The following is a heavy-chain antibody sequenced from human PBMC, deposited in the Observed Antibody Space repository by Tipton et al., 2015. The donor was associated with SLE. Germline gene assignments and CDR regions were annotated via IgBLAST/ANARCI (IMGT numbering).Heavy chain of an antibody. D-gene: IGHD6-19*01. CDR2: INPSGGST. CDR3: ARAGAVASIYYYGMDV. CDR1: AYMFTSYY. J-gene: IGHJ6*02. V-gene: IGHV1-46*01. Sequence: QLVQSGAEVKKAGASVKASCEASAYMFTSYYMHWVRQAPGQGLEWMGIINPSGGSTSYAQKFQGRVTMTRDTSTSTVYMELSSLRSEDTALYYCARAGAVASIYYYGMDVWGQGTTVTVSS.